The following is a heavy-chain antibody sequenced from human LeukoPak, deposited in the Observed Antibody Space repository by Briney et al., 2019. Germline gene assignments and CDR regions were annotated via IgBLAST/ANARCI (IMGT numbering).Heavy chain of an antibody. D-gene: IGHD2-2*01. CDR1: GGSISSYY. V-gene: IGHV4-4*07. J-gene: IGHJ4*02. CDR2: IYTSGST. Sequence: SETLSLTCTVSGGSISSYYWSWLRQPAGKGLEWIGRIYTSGSTNYNPSLKSRVTMSVDTSKNQFSLKLSSVTAADTAVYYCATEIVVVPAAQSIFDYWGQGTLVTVSS. CDR3: ATEIVVVPAAQSIFDY.